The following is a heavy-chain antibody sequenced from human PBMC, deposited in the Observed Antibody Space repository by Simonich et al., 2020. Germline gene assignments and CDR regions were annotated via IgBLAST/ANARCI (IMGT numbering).Heavy chain of an antibody. CDR2: IYSSGST. CDR1: GGSISIYY. J-gene: IGHJ6*02. D-gene: IGHD1-26*01. V-gene: IGHV4-59*08. CDR3: ARSLGYYYYYYGMDV. Sequence: QVQLQESGPGLVKPSETLSLTCTVSGGSISIYYWSWIRQPPGNGLEWIGYIYSSGSTNYHPSLKSRVTISVDPSKNQFSLKLSSVTAADTAVYYCARSLGYYYYYYGMDVWGQGTTVTVSS.